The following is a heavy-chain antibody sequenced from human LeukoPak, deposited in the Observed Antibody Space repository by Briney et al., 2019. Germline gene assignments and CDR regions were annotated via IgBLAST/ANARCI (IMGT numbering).Heavy chain of an antibody. CDR3: ARGSRYYGSGSYPIKRWCYFDY. V-gene: IGHV4-34*01. CDR1: GGSFSGYY. CDR2: INHSGST. Sequence: PSETLSLTCAVYGGSFSGYYWSWIRQPPGKGLEWIGEINHSGSTNYNPSLKSRVTISVDTSKNQFSLKLSSVTAADTAVYYCARGSRYYGSGSYPIKRWCYFDYWGQGTLVTVSS. J-gene: IGHJ4*02. D-gene: IGHD3-10*01.